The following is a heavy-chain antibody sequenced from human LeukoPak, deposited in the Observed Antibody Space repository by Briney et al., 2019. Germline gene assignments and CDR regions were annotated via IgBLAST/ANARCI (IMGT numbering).Heavy chain of an antibody. Sequence: SVKVSCKASGGTFSSYAISWVRQAPGQGLEWMGGIIPIFGTANYAQKFQGRVTITTDESTSTAYMELSSLRSEDTAVYYCAKANHCSGGSCYSFDYWGQGSLVTVSS. J-gene: IGHJ4*02. CDR2: IIPIFGTA. CDR3: AKANHCSGGSCYSFDY. V-gene: IGHV1-69*05. CDR1: GGTFSSYA. D-gene: IGHD2-15*01.